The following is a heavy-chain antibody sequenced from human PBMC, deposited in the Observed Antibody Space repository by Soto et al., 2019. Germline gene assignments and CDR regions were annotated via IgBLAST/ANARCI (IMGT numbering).Heavy chain of an antibody. J-gene: IGHJ4*02. D-gene: IGHD3-3*01. Sequence: HPGGSLRLSCAASGFTFSSYAMSWVRQAPGKGLEWVSAISGSGDSTYYADSVKGRFTISRDNSKNTLYLQMSSLRSEDTAVYYCAKERSDFWSDVDYWGQGTLVTVSS. CDR3: AKERSDFWSDVDY. V-gene: IGHV3-23*01. CDR1: GFTFSSYA. CDR2: ISGSGDST.